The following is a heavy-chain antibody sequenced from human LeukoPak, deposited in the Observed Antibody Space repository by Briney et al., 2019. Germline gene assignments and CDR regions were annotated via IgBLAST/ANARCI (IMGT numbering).Heavy chain of an antibody. V-gene: IGHV4-61*02. CDR1: GGSISSGNYY. Sequence: SETLSLTCTVSGGSISSGNYYWSWIRQPAGKGLEWIGRIYTSGTTNYNPSLKSRVTISVDTSKNQFSLQLSSVTAADTAVYYCARVGDYALKDWGQGTLVTVSS. D-gene: IGHD3-16*01. CDR2: IYTSGTT. CDR3: ARVGDYALKD. J-gene: IGHJ4*02.